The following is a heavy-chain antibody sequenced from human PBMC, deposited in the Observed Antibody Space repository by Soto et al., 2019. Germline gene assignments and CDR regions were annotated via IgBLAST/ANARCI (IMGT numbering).Heavy chain of an antibody. Sequence: VASVKVSCKASGGTFSSYTISWVRQAPGQGLEWMGRIIPILGIANYAQKFQGRVTITADKSTSTAYMELSSLRSEDTAVYYCASSRLNDVTYYYGMDVWGQGTTVTVSS. CDR1: GGTFSSYT. CDR2: IIPILGIA. CDR3: ASSRLNDVTYYYGMDV. J-gene: IGHJ6*02. V-gene: IGHV1-69*02. D-gene: IGHD1-1*01.